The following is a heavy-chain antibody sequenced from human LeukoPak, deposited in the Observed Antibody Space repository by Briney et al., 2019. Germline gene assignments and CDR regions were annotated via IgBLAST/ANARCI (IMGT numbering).Heavy chain of an antibody. J-gene: IGHJ4*02. CDR2: INPNSGGT. V-gene: IGHV1-2*02. CDR1: GYTFTGYY. Sequence: AAVKVSCKASGYTFTGYYMHRVRQAPGQGLEWMGWINPNSGGTNYAQKFQGRVTMTRDTSISTAYMELSRLRSDDTAVYYCARDYGSQHPINYWGQGTLVTVSS. CDR3: ARDYGSQHPINY. D-gene: IGHD5-12*01.